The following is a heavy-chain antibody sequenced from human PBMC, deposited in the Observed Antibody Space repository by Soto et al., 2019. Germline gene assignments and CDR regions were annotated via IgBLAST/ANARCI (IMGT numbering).Heavy chain of an antibody. J-gene: IGHJ4*02. V-gene: IGHV3-30*18. CDR1: GFTFSSYG. CDR2: VSYDGSNK. D-gene: IGHD2-15*01. CDR3: AKDLGYCSGGSCYSEGYFDP. Sequence: QVQLVESGGGVVQPGRSLRLSCAASGFTFSSYGMHWVRQAPGKGLEWVALVSYDGSNKNYAASVKGRFAISRDNSKKTRYLQMNMLRTEAAAVYYCAKDLGYCSGGSCYSEGYFDPWGQGALVTVSS.